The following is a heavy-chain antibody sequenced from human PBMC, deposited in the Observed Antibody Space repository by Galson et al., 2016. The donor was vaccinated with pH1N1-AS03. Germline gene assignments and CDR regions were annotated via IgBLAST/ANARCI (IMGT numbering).Heavy chain of an antibody. V-gene: IGHV3-30*09. Sequence: SLRLSCATSGFDFSRSPMHWVRQAPGKGLEWVSVISFGSSNKRYADSVEGRLVISRDNSNNMVYLQMNSLRSEDTAVYYCARGRVFDDSYYGLDVWGQGTTVIVSS. J-gene: IGHJ6*02. CDR2: ISFGSSNK. CDR1: GFDFSRSP. D-gene: IGHD3-10*02. CDR3: ARGRVFDDSYYGLDV.